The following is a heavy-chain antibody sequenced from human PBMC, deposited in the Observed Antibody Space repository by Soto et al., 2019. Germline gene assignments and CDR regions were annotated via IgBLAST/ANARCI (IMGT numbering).Heavy chain of an antibody. CDR1: GYTFTGYY. J-gene: IGHJ4*02. D-gene: IGHD3-22*01. CDR2: INPSGGST. Sequence: ASVKVSCKASGYTFTGYYMHWVRQAPGQGLEWMGWINPSGGSTTYAQKFQGRVTMTRDTSTSTVYMDLSSLRSEDSAVYYCARSPYSSGYYYAIDYWGQGTQVTVSS. V-gene: IGHV1-46*01. CDR3: ARSPYSSGYYYAIDY.